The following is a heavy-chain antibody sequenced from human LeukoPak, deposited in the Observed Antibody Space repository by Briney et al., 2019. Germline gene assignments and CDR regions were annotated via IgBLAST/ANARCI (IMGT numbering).Heavy chain of an antibody. CDR2: IYYSGST. V-gene: IGHV4-39*01. CDR1: GGSISSSSYY. J-gene: IGHJ6*02. D-gene: IGHD6-13*01. Sequence: SETLSLTCTVSGGSISSSSYYWGWIRQPPGKGXXXXXSIYYSGSTYYNPSLKSRVTISVDTSKNQFSLKLSSVTAADTAVYYCARHGRSSWYPPYYYYYGMDVWGQGTTVTVSS. CDR3: ARHGRSSWYPPYYYYYGMDV.